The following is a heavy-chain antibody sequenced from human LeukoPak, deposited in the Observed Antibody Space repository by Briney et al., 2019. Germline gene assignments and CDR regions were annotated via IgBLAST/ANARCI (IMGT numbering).Heavy chain of an antibody. D-gene: IGHD4-17*01. V-gene: IGHV1-69*13. Sequence: GASVKVSCKASGGTFISYAISWVRQAPGQGLEWMGGIIPIFGTANYAQKFQGRVTITADESTSTAYMELSSLRSEDTAVYYSARALRTVTPWARSYYFDYWGQGTLVTVSS. CDR2: IIPIFGTA. CDR3: ARALRTVTPWARSYYFDY. CDR1: GGTFISYA. J-gene: IGHJ4*02.